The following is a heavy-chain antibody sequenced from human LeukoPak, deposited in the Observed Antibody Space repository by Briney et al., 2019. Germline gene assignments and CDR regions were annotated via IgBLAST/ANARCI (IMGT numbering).Heavy chain of an antibody. CDR2: ISSSRSYI. D-gene: IGHD6-13*01. V-gene: IGHV3-21*01. CDR1: GFTFSSYS. Sequence: GGSLRLSCAASGFTFSSYSMNWVRQAPGKGLEWVSSISSSRSYIYYADSVKGRFTISRDNAKNSLYLQMNSLRAEDTAVYYCATGIAAAGLDYWGQGTLVTVSS. CDR3: ATGIAAAGLDY. J-gene: IGHJ4*02.